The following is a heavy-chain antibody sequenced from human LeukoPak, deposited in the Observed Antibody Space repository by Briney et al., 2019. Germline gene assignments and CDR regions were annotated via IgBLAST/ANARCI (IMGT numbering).Heavy chain of an antibody. Sequence: PGGSLRLSCAASGFTFSSYGMHWVRQAPGKGLEWVAFIRYDGSNKYYADSVKGRFTISRDNSKNTLYLQMNSLRAEDTAVYYCAKDSHDLYYYDSSGSTNNFDYWGQGTLVTVSS. J-gene: IGHJ4*02. CDR3: AKDSHDLYYYDSSGSTNNFDY. CDR2: IRYDGSNK. D-gene: IGHD3-22*01. CDR1: GFTFSSYG. V-gene: IGHV3-30*02.